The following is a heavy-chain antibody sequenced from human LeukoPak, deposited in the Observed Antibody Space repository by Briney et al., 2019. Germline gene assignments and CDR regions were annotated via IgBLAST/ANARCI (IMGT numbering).Heavy chain of an antibody. Sequence: SETLSLTCTVSGGSISSYYWSWIRQPPGKGLEWIGEINHSGSTNYNPSLKSRVTISVDTSKNQFSLKLSSVTAADTAVYYCARANRYSSGWYYSYWGQGTLVTVSS. J-gene: IGHJ4*02. V-gene: IGHV4-34*01. CDR2: INHSGST. D-gene: IGHD6-19*01. CDR3: ARANRYSSGWYYSY. CDR1: GGSISSYY.